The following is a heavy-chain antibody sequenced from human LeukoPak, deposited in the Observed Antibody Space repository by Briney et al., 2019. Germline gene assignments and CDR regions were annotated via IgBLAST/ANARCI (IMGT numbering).Heavy chain of an antibody. Sequence: SETLSLTCTVSGSSISSYYWSWIRQPPGKGLEWIGYIYYSGSTNYNPSLKSRVTISVDTSKNQFSLKLSSVTAADTAVYYCARAKFFDSRFDYWGQGTLVTVSS. CDR2: IYYSGST. D-gene: IGHD3-22*01. J-gene: IGHJ4*02. CDR3: ARAKFFDSRFDY. CDR1: GSSISSYY. V-gene: IGHV4-59*01.